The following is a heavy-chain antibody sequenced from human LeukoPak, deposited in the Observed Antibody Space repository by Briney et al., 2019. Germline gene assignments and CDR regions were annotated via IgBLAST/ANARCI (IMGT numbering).Heavy chain of an antibody. CDR3: ARGDILTGYRRFDS. V-gene: IGHV1-18*01. CDR1: GCIFSNFG. D-gene: IGHD3-9*01. J-gene: IGHJ4*02. CDR2: ITAYNGKT. Sequence: ASVKVSCKAAGCIFSNFGISWVRQAPGQGLEWMGWITAYNGKTNYAQKFQGRVTMTTDISTSTAYMELGSLRSDDSAMYYCARGDILTGYRRFDSWGQGTLVTVSS.